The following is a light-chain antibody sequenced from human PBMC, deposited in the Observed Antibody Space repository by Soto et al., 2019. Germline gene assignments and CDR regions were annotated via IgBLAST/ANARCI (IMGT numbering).Light chain of an antibody. J-gene: IGLJ1*01. CDR2: EVH. CDR3: CLYVGAKTCV. V-gene: IGLV2-23*02. CDR1: SDFVGSFNL. Sequence: QSVLAQPASVSGSPGQSITISCTGNSDFVGSFNLVSWYQQHPGKAPKVIISEVHRRPSGVPHRFSGSSSVNTASLTISEPQDEDEADYFCCLYVGAKTCVFGTGTKVTVL.